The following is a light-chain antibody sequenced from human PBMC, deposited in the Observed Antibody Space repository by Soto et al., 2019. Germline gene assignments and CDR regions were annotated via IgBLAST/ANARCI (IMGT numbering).Light chain of an antibody. CDR2: DAS. CDR1: QSISSW. J-gene: IGKJ1*01. V-gene: IGKV1-5*01. CDR3: QQYSSYWT. Sequence: GDRVTITCRASQSISSWLAWYQQKPGKAPKFLIYDASNLESGVPSRFSGSGSGTELTLTISSLQPDDFATYYCQQYSSYWTFGQGTKVDI.